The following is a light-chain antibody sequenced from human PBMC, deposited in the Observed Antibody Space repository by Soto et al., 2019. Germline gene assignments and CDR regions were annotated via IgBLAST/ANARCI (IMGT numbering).Light chain of an antibody. CDR3: QQYDTTPPT. V-gene: IGKV3-20*01. J-gene: IGKJ5*01. Sequence: EIVLTQSPGTLSLSPGERATLSCRASQTIASRYLAWYQHQPGQAPRLLIYRTFARAPGIPARLSGGGSGTNFTLTISRLEHEEFAGYYYQQYDTTPPTFGQGTRVYI. CDR1: QTIASRY. CDR2: RTF.